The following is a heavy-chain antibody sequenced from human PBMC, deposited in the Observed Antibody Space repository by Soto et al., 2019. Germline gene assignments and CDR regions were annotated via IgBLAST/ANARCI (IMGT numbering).Heavy chain of an antibody. J-gene: IGHJ1*01. CDR2: IYHSGST. CDR1: GYSISSGYY. CDR3: AVGYCSSTTCSREYFQH. V-gene: IGHV4-38-2*01. D-gene: IGHD2-2*01. Sequence: SETLSLTCAVSGYSISSGYYWGWIRQPPGKGLEWIGTIYHSGSTFHNPSLKSRVTISVDTSKNQFSLRLRSVTAADTAVYYCAVGYCSSTTCSREYFQHWGQGTLVTVSS.